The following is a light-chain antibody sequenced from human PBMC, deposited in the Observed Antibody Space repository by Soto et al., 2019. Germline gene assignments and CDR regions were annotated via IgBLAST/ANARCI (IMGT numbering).Light chain of an antibody. Sequence: QSVLTQPPSVSAAPEQKVTISCSGGSSNLGINFVSWYQQFPGGVPKLLIYENNKRPSAIPDRFSGAKSATSATLDITGLKAGDEADYYSATWYGSLGVGVFGGGTKVT. V-gene: IGLV1-51*02. CDR3: ATWYGSLGVGV. CDR1: SSNLGINF. CDR2: ENN. J-gene: IGLJ1*01.